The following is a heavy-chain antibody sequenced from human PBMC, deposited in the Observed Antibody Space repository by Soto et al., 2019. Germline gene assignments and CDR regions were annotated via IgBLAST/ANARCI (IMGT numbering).Heavy chain of an antibody. V-gene: IGHV4-39*01. CDR1: GGSISSSSYY. D-gene: IGHD2-2*01. CDR2: IYYSGNT. Sequence: QLQLQESGPGLVKPSETLSLTCTVSGGSISSSSYYWGWIRQPPGKGLEWIGSIYYSGNTYYNLSLKSRVTISVDTSKNQFSLKLSSVTAADTAVYYCARQGVYCSGSNCYDAFDIWGRGTMVTVSS. CDR3: ARQGVYCSGSNCYDAFDI. J-gene: IGHJ3*02.